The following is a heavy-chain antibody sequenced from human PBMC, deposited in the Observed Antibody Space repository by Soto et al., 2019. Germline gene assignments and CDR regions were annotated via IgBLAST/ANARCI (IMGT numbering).Heavy chain of an antibody. CDR1: GFSFSTYS. CDR2: ISSGSSTI. D-gene: IGHD3-10*01. V-gene: IGHV3-48*02. J-gene: IGHJ4*02. CDR3: ARGEVLKIDY. Sequence: GGSLTLSCAASGFSFSTYSMNWVRQAPGKGLEWVSYISSGSSTIHYADSVKGRFTISRDNAKYSLFLQMNSLRDEDTAVYYCARGEVLKIDYWRQGALVTVSS.